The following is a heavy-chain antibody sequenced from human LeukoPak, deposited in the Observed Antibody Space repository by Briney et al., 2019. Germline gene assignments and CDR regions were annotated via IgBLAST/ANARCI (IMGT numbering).Heavy chain of an antibody. J-gene: IGHJ3*02. V-gene: IGHV3-53*01. CDR2: IYSGGST. CDR3: ARDLRCGDDCRAFDI. D-gene: IGHD2-21*02. CDR1: GFTVSSNY. Sequence: GGSLRLSRAASGFTVSSNYMSWVRQAPGKGLEWVSVIYSGGSTYYADSVKGRFTISRDNSKNTLYLQMNSLRADDTAVYYCARDLRCGDDCRAFDIWGQGTMVTVSS.